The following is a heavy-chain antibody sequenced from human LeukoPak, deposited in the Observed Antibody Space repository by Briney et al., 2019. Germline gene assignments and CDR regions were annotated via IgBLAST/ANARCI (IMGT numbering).Heavy chain of an antibody. V-gene: IGHV3-21*04. J-gene: IGHJ3*02. D-gene: IGHD3-22*01. Sequence: GGSLRLSCAASGFTFSSYSMNWVRQAPGKGLEWVSSISSSSSYIYYADSVKGRFTISRDNAKNSLYLQMNSLRAEDTAVYYCARVGPGYYDSSGYSARAFDIWGQGTMVTVSS. CDR1: GFTFSSYS. CDR3: ARVGPGYYDSSGYSARAFDI. CDR2: ISSSSSYI.